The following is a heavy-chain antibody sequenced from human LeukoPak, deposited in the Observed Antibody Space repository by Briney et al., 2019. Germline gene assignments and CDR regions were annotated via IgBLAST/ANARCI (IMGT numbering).Heavy chain of an antibody. D-gene: IGHD3-9*01. CDR1: GLTFSSHW. V-gene: IGHV3-74*01. CDR2: ITNDGSST. CDR3: AKPFPGHYDILTGYYAPPDY. Sequence: GGSLRLSCAASGLTFSSHWMHWVRQAPGKGLVWVSRITNDGSSTTYADSVKGRFTISRDNAKNMLYLQVNSLRAEDTAIYYCAKPFPGHYDILTGYYAPPDYWGQGTLVTVSS. J-gene: IGHJ4*02.